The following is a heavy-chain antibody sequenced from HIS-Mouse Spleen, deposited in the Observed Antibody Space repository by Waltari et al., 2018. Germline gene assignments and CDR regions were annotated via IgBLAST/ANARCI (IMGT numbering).Heavy chain of an antibody. Sequence: QVQLVESGGGVVQPGRSLRLSCAASGFTFSSYGMHWVRQAPGKGLEWVAVVSYDGSNKYYADSVKGRFTISRDNYKNTLYLQMNSLRAEDTAVYYCAKAAIAAAGFDYWGQGTLVTVSS. J-gene: IGHJ4*02. CDR2: VSYDGSNK. CDR3: AKAAIAAAGFDY. V-gene: IGHV3-30*18. D-gene: IGHD6-13*01. CDR1: GFTFSSYG.